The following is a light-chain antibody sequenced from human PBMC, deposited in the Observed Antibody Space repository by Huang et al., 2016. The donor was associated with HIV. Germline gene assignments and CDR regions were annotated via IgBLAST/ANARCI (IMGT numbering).Light chain of an antibody. CDR3: QQYFDVPWT. CDR1: QSLLFRSNNKNY. Sequence: IVMTQSPDSLAVSLGETATINCKSSQSLLFRSNNKNYLAWYQQKPGQPPTLLMSWASTLGSGVPSRFSGGGSGTDFTLTISSLQAEDVAVYFCQQYFDVPWTFGRGTKVEIK. CDR2: WAS. J-gene: IGKJ1*01. V-gene: IGKV4-1*01.